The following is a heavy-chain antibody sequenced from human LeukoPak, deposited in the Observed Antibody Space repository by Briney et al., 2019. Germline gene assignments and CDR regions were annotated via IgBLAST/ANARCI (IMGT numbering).Heavy chain of an antibody. D-gene: IGHD6-13*01. CDR2: ISSSSSYI. J-gene: IGHJ4*02. CDR1: GFSFQNFG. V-gene: IGHV3-21*01. Sequence: GGSLRLSCEASGFSFQNFGVNWVRQAPGKGLEWVSSISSSSSYIYYADSVKGRFTISRDNAKNSLYLQMNSLRAEDTAVYYCAREKGYSSSWYVDWGQGTLVTVSS. CDR3: AREKGYSSSWYVD.